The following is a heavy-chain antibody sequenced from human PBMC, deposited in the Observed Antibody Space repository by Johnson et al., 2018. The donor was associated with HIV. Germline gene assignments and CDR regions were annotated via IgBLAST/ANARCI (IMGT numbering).Heavy chain of an antibody. CDR1: GFTFSSYD. V-gene: IGHV3-13*01. CDR2: IGTAGDT. CDR3: MVAPRPGDVFDI. D-gene: IGHD2-8*01. J-gene: IGHJ3*02. Sequence: VQLVESGGGLVKPGGSLRLSCAASGFTFSSYDMHWVRQATGKGLEWVSAIGTAGDTYYPGSVKGRFTISRENAKNSLYLQMNSLRVEDTALYYCMVAPRPGDVFDIWGQGTMVVVSS.